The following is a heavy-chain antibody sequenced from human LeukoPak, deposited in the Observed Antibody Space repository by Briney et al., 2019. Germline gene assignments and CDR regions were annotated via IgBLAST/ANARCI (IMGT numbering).Heavy chain of an antibody. V-gene: IGHV1-18*01. D-gene: IGHD5-18*01. J-gene: IGHJ4*02. CDR3: ARDLSPSGLSDPTAMGLFDY. CDR1: GYTFTSYG. Sequence: ASVKVSCKASGYTFTSYGISWVRQAPGQGLEWMGWISAYNGNTKYAQKLQGRVTMTTDTSTSTAYMELRSLRSDDTAVYYCARDLSPSGLSDPTAMGLFDYWGQGTLVTVSS. CDR2: ISAYNGNT.